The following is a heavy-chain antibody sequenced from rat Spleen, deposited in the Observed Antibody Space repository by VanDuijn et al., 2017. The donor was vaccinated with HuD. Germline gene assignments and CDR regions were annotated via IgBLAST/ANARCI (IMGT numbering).Heavy chain of an antibody. V-gene: IGHV3-3*01. D-gene: IGHD1-10*01. CDR3: ATKDY. J-gene: IGHJ2*01. CDR1: GYSITSNY. Sequence: EVQLQESGPGLVKPSQSLSLTCSVTGYSITSNYWGWIRKFPGNKMEWMGYISSAGSTNYNPSLKSRISITRDTSKNQFFLQVNSVTTEDTATYYCATKDYWGQGVMVTVSS. CDR2: ISSAGST.